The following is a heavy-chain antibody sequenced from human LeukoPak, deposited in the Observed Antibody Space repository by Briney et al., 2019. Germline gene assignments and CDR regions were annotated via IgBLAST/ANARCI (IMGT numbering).Heavy chain of an antibody. Sequence: GRSLRLSCAASGFTFSNYGIHWVRQAPGKGLEWVAVTSYDGTNNYYADSVKGRFTISRDNSKNTLYLQMNSLRAEDTAMYYCAKSLGDYYSYFYMDVWGKGTTVTVSS. CDR2: TSYDGTNN. J-gene: IGHJ6*03. CDR1: GFTFSNYG. V-gene: IGHV3-30*18. CDR3: AKSLGDYYSYFYMDV.